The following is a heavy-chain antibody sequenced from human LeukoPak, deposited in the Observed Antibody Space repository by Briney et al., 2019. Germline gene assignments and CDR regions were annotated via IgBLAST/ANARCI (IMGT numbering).Heavy chain of an antibody. CDR3: ARDSSSGWFDAFDI. CDR2: IAYDGSNK. V-gene: IGHV3-33*01. D-gene: IGHD6-19*01. Sequence: GGSLRLSCAASGFIFSSYGMHWVRQAPGKGLEWVAVIAYDGSNKYYADSVKGRFTISRDNSKNTLYLQMNSLRAEDTAVYYCARDSSSGWFDAFDIWGQGTMVTVS. CDR1: GFIFSSYG. J-gene: IGHJ3*02.